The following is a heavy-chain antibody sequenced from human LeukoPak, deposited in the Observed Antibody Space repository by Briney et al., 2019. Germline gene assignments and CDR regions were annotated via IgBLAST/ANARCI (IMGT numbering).Heavy chain of an antibody. V-gene: IGHV4-39*01. CDR1: GGSISTISSGTYY. CDR3: ARHAHHGDHGY. CDR2: INYSGST. D-gene: IGHD2-21*02. J-gene: IGHJ4*02. Sequence: TTSETLSLTCTVSGGSISTISSGTYYWGWIRQPPWKGLEWIGSINYSGSTDYNQSLKSRVTISIDTSKNQFSLKLSSVTAADTAVYYCARHAHHGDHGYWGQGNLVTVSS.